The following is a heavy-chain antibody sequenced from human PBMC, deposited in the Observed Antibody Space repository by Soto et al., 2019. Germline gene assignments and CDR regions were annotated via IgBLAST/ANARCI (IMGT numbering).Heavy chain of an antibody. V-gene: IGHV3-23*01. D-gene: IGHD5-18*01. J-gene: IGHJ6*02. CDR2: IIGSGDTT. CDR3: AKHGGYSFGPGDYYGMDI. CDR1: GFTFSSYA. Sequence: PGGSLRLSCAASGFTFSSYAMSWVRQAPGKGLEWVSGIIGSGDTTYYADSVKGRFTISRDKSKTTLYLQMNSLRAEDTAIYYCAKHGGYSFGPGDYYGMDIWGQGTTVTVSS.